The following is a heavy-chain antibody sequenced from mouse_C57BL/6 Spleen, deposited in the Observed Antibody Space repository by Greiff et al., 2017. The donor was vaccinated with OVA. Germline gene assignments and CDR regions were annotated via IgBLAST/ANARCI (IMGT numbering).Heavy chain of an antibody. D-gene: IGHD1-1*01. J-gene: IGHJ2*02. CDR3: AREAPYYYGSSSPFDY. Sequence: VQLQQPGAELVKPGASVKLSCKASGYTFTSYWMHWVKQRPGQGLEWIGMIHPNSGSTNYNEKFKSKATLTVDKSSSTAYMQLSSLTSADSAVYYCAREAPYYYGSSSPFDYWGQGTSLTVSS. CDR1: GYTFTSYW. V-gene: IGHV1-64*01. CDR2: IHPNSGST.